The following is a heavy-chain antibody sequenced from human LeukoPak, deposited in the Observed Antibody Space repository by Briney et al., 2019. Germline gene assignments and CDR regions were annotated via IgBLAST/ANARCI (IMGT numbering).Heavy chain of an antibody. D-gene: IGHD3-10*01. CDR3: ARGTRSSGLYY. J-gene: IGHJ4*02. CDR1: GASISSYY. Sequence: ETLSLTCTVSGASISSYYWSWIRQPPGKGLEWIGYIFYTGSTNYNPSLKSRVTMSVDRSKNQFSLKLSSVTAADTAVYYCARGTRSSGLYYWGQGTLVTVSS. V-gene: IGHV4-59*01. CDR2: IFYTGST.